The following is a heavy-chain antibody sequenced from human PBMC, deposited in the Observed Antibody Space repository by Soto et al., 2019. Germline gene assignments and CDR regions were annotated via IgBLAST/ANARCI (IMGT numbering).Heavy chain of an antibody. D-gene: IGHD6-6*01. CDR2: IIPILGIA. CDR3: ASREKSIAARPGAFDI. CDR1: GGTFSSYT. V-gene: IGHV1-69*02. Sequence: GASVKVSCKASGGTFSSYTISWVRQAPGQGLEWMGRIIPILGIANYAQKFQGRVTITADKSTSTAYMELSSLRSEDTAVYYCASREKSIAARPGAFDIWGQGTMVTVSS. J-gene: IGHJ3*02.